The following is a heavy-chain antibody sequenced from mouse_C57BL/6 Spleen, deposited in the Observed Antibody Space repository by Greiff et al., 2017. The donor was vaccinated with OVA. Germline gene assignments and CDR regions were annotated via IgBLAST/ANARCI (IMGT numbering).Heavy chain of an antibody. CDR3: TGGFDY. CDR2: IDPENGDT. V-gene: IGHV14-4*01. CDR1: GFNIKDDY. J-gene: IGHJ2*01. Sequence: EVQLVESGAELVRPGASVKLSCTASGFNIKDDYMHWVKQRPEQGLEWIGWIDPENGDTEYTSKFQGKATITADTSSNTAYLQLSSLTSEDTAVYYCTGGFDYWGQGTTLTVSS.